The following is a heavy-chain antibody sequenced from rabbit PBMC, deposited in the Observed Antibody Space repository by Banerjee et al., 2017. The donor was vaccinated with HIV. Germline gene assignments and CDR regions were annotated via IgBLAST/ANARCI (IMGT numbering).Heavy chain of an antibody. CDR3: GRDRDGDAGYGSLAL. CDR2: INTSSGNT. J-gene: IGHJ3*01. D-gene: IGHD6-1*01. CDR1: GIDFNNNYW. Sequence: QSLEESGGDLVQPGASLTLTCTASGIDFNNNYWICWVRQAPGKGLELIACINTSSGNTVYASWAKGRFTISKTSSTTVTLQMTSLTAADTATYFCGRDRDGDAGYGSLALWGQGTLVTVS. V-gene: IGHV1S40*01.